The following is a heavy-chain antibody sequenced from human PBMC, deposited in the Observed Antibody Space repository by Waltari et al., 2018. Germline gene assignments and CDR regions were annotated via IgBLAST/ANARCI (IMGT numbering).Heavy chain of an antibody. D-gene: IGHD7-27*01. V-gene: IGHV4-38-2*01. CDR3: ARHVYWGYYYFDY. CDR1: GYSISSGYY. Sequence: QVQLQESGPGLVKPSETLSLTCAVSGYSISSGYYWGWIRQPPGKGLEWIGSIYHNGCTYYNPSLKSRVTIAVDTSKNQFSLKLSSVTAADTAVYYCARHVYWGYYYFDYWGQGTLVTVSS. CDR2: IYHNGCT. J-gene: IGHJ4*02.